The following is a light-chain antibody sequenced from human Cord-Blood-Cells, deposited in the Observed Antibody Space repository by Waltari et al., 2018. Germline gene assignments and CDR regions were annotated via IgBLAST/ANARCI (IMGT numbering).Light chain of an antibody. Sequence: QTVVTPEPSFTVSPGGTVTLTCGLSSGPVSTSYDPTWYQQTPGQAPRTLSYSTNTRSSGVPDRFSGSILGNKAALTITGAQADDESDYYCVLYMGSGISVFGGGTKLTVL. CDR3: VLYMGSGISV. V-gene: IGLV8-61*01. CDR1: SGPVSTSYD. J-gene: IGLJ2*01. CDR2: STN.